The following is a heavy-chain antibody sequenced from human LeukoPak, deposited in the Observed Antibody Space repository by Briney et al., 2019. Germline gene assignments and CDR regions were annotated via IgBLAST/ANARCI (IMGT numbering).Heavy chain of an antibody. J-gene: IGHJ4*02. D-gene: IGHD4-17*01. CDR3: ARDLWMTTVTPFDY. CDR1: GYTFTSYG. CDR2: ISAYNGNT. V-gene: IGHV1-18*04. Sequence: ASVKVSCKASGYTFTSYGISWVRQAPGQGLEGMGWISAYNGNTNYAQKLQGRVTMTTDTSTSTAYMELRSLRSDDTAVYYCARDLWMTTVTPFDYWGQGTLVTVSS.